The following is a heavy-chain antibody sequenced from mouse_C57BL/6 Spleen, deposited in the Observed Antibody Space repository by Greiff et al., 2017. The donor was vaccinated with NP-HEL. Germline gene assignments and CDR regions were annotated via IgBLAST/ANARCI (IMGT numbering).Heavy chain of an antibody. Sequence: VQLQQSGPELVKPGASVKISCKASGYAFSSSWMNWVKQRPGKGLEWIGRIYPGDGDTNYNGKFKGKATLTADKSSSTAYMQLSSLTSEDSAVYFCERWRFHWHLGVWDTETTVTVFS. V-gene: IGHV1-82*01. CDR2: IYPGDGDT. CDR1: GYAFSSSW. J-gene: IGHJ1*03. CDR3: ERWRFHWHLGV.